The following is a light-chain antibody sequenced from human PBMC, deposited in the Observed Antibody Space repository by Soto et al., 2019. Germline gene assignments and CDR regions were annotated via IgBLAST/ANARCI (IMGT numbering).Light chain of an antibody. J-gene: IGKJ5*01. CDR2: DAS. CDR1: QSVSSY. Sequence: IVVSQSPATLSLSKGERATLSCRASQSVSSYLAWYQQKPGQAPRLLIYDASNRATGIPARFSGSGSGTDFTLTISSLEPEDFAVYYCQHFGGTTFTFGQGTRLEI. V-gene: IGKV3-11*01. CDR3: QHFGGTTFT.